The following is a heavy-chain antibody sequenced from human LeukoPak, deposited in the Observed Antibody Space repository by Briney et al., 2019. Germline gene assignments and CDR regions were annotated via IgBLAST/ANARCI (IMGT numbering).Heavy chain of an antibody. CDR3: SRLRGYSYGYADY. Sequence: GGSLRLSCAASGFTFSSYAMSWVRQAPGKGLEWVSAISGSGGSTYYADSVKGRFTISRDNSKNTLYLQMDSLRAEDTAVYYCSRLRGYSYGYADYWGQGILVTVSS. V-gene: IGHV3-23*01. CDR2: ISGSGGST. D-gene: IGHD5-18*01. J-gene: IGHJ4*02. CDR1: GFTFSSYA.